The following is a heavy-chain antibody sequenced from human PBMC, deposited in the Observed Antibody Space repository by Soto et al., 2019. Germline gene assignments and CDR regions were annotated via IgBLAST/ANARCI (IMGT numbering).Heavy chain of an antibody. CDR2: IYDSGST. J-gene: IGHJ4*02. CDR3: ARSSRSYFDY. CDR1: GGSISRSGYF. Sequence: QVQLQESGPGLVKPSQTLSLTCTVSGGSISRSGYFWSWIRHHPGKGLEWIGYIYDSGSTYYNPSLKSRVSLSVDTSKNQFSLNLTSVTAADTAMYYCARSSRSYFDYWGQGTLVTVSS. V-gene: IGHV4-31*03.